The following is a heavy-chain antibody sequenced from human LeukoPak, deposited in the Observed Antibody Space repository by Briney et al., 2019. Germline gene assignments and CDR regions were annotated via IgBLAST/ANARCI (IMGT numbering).Heavy chain of an antibody. J-gene: IGHJ4*02. Sequence: PGGSLRLSCAASGFTFSSYSMNWVRQAPGKGLEWVSYISSSSGLIYYADSVKGRFTISRDNAKNSLYLQMNSLRAEDTAVYYCARDGADYADYAGLPEYWGQGTLVTVSS. D-gene: IGHD4-17*01. V-gene: IGHV3-48*01. CDR3: ARDGADYADYAGLPEY. CDR1: GFTFSSYS. CDR2: ISSSSGLI.